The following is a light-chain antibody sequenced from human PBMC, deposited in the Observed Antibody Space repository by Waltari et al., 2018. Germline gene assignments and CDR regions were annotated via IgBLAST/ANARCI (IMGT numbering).Light chain of an antibody. J-gene: IGKJ4*01. V-gene: IGKV3-20*01. CDR2: GAS. Sequence: EIVLTQSPGTLSWSPGERATLSCRASQTVSNSYLAWYQQKPGQAPRLLSYGASSRATCIPDRFSGSVSVTDFTDFTLTISRLEPEDFAVYYCQQYGSSPLTFGGGTKVEIK. CDR3: QQYGSSPLT. CDR1: QTVSNSY.